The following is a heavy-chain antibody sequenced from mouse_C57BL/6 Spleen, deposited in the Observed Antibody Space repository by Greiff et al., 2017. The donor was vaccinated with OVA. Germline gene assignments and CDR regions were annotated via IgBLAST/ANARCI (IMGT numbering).Heavy chain of an antibody. CDR2: INPNNGGT. CDR3: TRSPPYFDY. CDR1: GYTFTDYY. V-gene: IGHV1-26*01. Sequence: EVQLQQSGPELVKPGASVKISCKASGYTFTDYYMNWVKQSHGQSLEWIGDINPNNGGTSYTQKFKGKATLTVDKSSSTAYMELRSLTSEDSAVYYCTRSPPYFDYWGQGTTLTVSS. J-gene: IGHJ2*01.